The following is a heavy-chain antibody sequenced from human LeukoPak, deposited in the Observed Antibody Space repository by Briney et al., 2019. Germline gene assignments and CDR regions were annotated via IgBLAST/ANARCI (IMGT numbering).Heavy chain of an antibody. J-gene: IGHJ2*01. Sequence: GGSLRLSCAASGFTFSSYGMHWVRQAPGKGLEWVAFIRYDGSNKYYADSVKGRFTISRDNSKNTLYLQMNSLRAEDTALYYCAKVGGYIYGHSPPYWFFDLWGRGTLVTVSS. CDR1: GFTFSSYG. D-gene: IGHD5-18*01. CDR3: AKVGGYIYGHSPPYWFFDL. V-gene: IGHV3-30*02. CDR2: IRYDGSNK.